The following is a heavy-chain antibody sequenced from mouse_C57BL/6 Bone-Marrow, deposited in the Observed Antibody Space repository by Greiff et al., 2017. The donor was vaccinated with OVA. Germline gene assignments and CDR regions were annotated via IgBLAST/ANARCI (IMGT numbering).Heavy chain of an antibody. Sequence: QVQLQQSGAELVKPGASVKLSCKASGYTFTSYWMQWVKQRPGQGLEWIGEIDPSDSYTNYHQKFKGKATLTVDTSSSTAYMQLSSLTSEDSAVYYCARWGQLSLYYVDYWGQGTTLTVAS. D-gene: IGHD3-2*02. CDR3: ARWGQLSLYYVDY. V-gene: IGHV1-50*01. CDR1: GYTFTSYW. CDR2: IDPSDSYT. J-gene: IGHJ2*01.